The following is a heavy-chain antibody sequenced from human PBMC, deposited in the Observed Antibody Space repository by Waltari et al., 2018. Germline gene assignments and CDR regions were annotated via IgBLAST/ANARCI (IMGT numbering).Heavy chain of an antibody. J-gene: IGHJ5*02. Sequence: QVQLQQWGAGLLKPSETLSLTCAVYGGSFSGYYWSWIRQPPGKGLEWIGEINHSGRTNYNPSLKSRVTISVDTSKNQFSLKLSSVTAADTAVYYCARGCRGQQLVRWFDPWGQGTLVTVSS. CDR1: GGSFSGYY. CDR2: INHSGRT. D-gene: IGHD6-13*01. CDR3: ARGCRGQQLVRWFDP. V-gene: IGHV4-34*01.